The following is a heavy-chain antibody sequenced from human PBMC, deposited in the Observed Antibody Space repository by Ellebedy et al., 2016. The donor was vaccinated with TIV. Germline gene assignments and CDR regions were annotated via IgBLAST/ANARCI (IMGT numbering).Heavy chain of an antibody. CDR1: GYSFISYW. Sequence: KVSCKGSGYSFISYWISWVRQMPGKGLEWMGRIDPSDSYTNYSPSFQGHVTISADKSITTAYLQWSSLKASDTAMYYCASTGFGSGSYYRWGHDYWGQGTLVTVSS. J-gene: IGHJ4*02. V-gene: IGHV5-10-1*01. CDR3: ASTGFGSGSYYRWGHDY. D-gene: IGHD3-10*01. CDR2: IDPSDSYT.